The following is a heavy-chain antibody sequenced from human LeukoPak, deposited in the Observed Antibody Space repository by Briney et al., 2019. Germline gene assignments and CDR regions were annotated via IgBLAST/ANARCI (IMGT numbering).Heavy chain of an antibody. CDR1: GYTFTGYY. Sequence: ASVKVSCKASGYTFTGYYMHWVRQAPGQGLEWMGWINPNSGGTNYAQKFQGRVTMTRDTSISPAYMELSRLRSDDTAVYYCARDLTAMVTEDDYWGQGTLVTVSS. V-gene: IGHV1-2*02. D-gene: IGHD5-18*01. CDR3: ARDLTAMVTEDDY. CDR2: INPNSGGT. J-gene: IGHJ4*02.